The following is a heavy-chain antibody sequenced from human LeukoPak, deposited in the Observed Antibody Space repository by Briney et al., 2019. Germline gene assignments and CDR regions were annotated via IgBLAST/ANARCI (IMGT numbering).Heavy chain of an antibody. J-gene: IGHJ4*02. CDR2: TRSKANRYTT. CDR1: GFTFSDHY. Sequence: GGSLRLSCVASGFTFSDHYMDWARQAPGKGLEWVARTRSKANRYTTEYAASVKGRFSISRDDSKNSLYLQMSSLKTDDTAVYYCVTGTAVFDYWGQGTLVTVTS. V-gene: IGHV3-72*01. D-gene: IGHD1-7*01. CDR3: VTGTAVFDY.